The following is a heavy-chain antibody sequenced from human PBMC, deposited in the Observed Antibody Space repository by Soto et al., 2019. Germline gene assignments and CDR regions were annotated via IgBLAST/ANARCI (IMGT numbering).Heavy chain of an antibody. D-gene: IGHD3-22*01. CDR2: ISGSGGST. CDR1: GFTFSSYA. CDR3: AKAPAYYYDSSGPHWCDS. V-gene: IGHV3-23*01. Sequence: VVSLILSCAASGFTFSSYAMSWVRQAPGKGLEWVSAISGSGGSTYYADSVKGRFTISRDNSKNTLYLQMNSLRAEDTAVYYCAKAPAYYYDSSGPHWCDSWGQVT. J-gene: IGHJ5*01.